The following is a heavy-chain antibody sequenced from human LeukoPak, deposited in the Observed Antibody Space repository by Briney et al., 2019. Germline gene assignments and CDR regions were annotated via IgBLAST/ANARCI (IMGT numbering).Heavy chain of an antibody. V-gene: IGHV3-23*01. D-gene: IGHD6-19*01. Sequence: GGPLRLSCTTSGFTFKNYAMPWAPQAPGKGLKGVSAIYPHGDPHYADSVKGRFTISRDNSKNSLYMQMETLRAEDTALYYCARAKLEPAGTGAFDIWGPGTVVTVSS. CDR3: ARAKLEPAGTGAFDI. CDR2: IYPHGDP. CDR1: GFTFKNYA. J-gene: IGHJ3*02.